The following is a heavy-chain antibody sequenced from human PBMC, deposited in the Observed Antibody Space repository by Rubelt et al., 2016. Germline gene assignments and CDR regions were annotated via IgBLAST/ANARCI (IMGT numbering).Heavy chain of an antibody. CDR2: IYSGGST. CDR3: AKGGGSGSYDDY. CDR1: SSNY. D-gene: IGHD3-10*01. J-gene: IGHJ4*02. Sequence: SSNYMSWVRQAPGKGLEWVSVIYSGGSTYYADSVKGRFTISRDNSKNTLYLQMNSLRAEDTAVYYCAKGGGSGSYDDYWGQGTLVTVSS. V-gene: IGHV3-66*01.